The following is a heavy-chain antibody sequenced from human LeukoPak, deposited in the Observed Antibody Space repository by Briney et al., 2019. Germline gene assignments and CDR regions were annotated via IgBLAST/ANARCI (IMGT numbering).Heavy chain of an antibody. D-gene: IGHD3-10*01. CDR1: GFTFSNYA. CDR3: GYYNSGSYSTPDS. Sequence: GGSLRLSCAASGFTFSNYAIHWVRQAPGKGLEWVAVISYDGSNKYYADSVKGRFTISRDNSKNTLYLQMKTLRSEDTAVYYCGYYNSGSYSTPDSWGQGTQVTVSS. J-gene: IGHJ5*01. CDR2: ISYDGSNK. V-gene: IGHV3-30*04.